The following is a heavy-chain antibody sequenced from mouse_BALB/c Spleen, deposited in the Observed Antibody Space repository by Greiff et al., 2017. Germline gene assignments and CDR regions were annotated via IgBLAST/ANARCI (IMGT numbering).Heavy chain of an antibody. J-gene: IGHJ2*01. CDR1: GFTFSSFG. CDR2: ISSGSSTI. V-gene: IGHV5-17*02. Sequence: EVQGVESGGGLVQPGGSRKLSCAASGFTFSSFGMHWVRQAPEKGLEWVAYISSGSSTIYYADTVKGRFTISRDNPKNTLFLQMTSLRSEDTAMYYCARSRGNYAYYFDYWGQGTTITVSS. CDR3: ARSRGNYAYYFDY. D-gene: IGHD2-1*01.